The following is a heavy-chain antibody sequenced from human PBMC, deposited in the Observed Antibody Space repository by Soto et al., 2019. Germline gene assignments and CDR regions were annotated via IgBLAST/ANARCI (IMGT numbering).Heavy chain of an antibody. Sequence: PGGSLRLSCAASGFTFSSYGMHWVRQAPGKGLEWVAVIWYDGSNKYYADSVKGRFTISRDNSKNTLYLQMNSLRAEDTALYYCARPRHYYYDSSGLHYWGQGTLVTVSS. J-gene: IGHJ4*02. D-gene: IGHD3-22*01. CDR2: IWYDGSNK. CDR1: GFTFSSYG. CDR3: ARPRHYYYDSSGLHY. V-gene: IGHV3-33*01.